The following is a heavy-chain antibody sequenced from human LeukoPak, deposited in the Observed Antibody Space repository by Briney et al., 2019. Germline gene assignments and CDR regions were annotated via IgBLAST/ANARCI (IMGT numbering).Heavy chain of an antibody. CDR3: AKRGAGSGGLHF. J-gene: IGHJ4*02. D-gene: IGHD6-19*01. Sequence: XSIYXMTWXRQAPGXGLEWVSTFYETDKTDYSDSVRGRFTISRDTSKNMLYLQMNSLRAEDTAIYYCAKRGAGSGGLHFWGQGTLVTVSS. V-gene: IGHV3-23*01. CDR2: FYETDKT. CDR1: XSIYX.